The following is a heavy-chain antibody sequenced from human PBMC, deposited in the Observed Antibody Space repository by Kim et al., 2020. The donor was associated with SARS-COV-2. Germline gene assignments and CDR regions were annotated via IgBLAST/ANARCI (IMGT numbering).Heavy chain of an antibody. Sequence: GGSLRLSCAASGFTFSSYAMSWVRQAPGKGLEWVSVISGSGGSTYYAGSVKGRFTISRDNSKNTLYLKMNSLRAEDTAVYYCAKKEPGYSSSWTYFDYWGQGTLVTVSS. V-gene: IGHV3-23*01. CDR3: AKKEPGYSSSWTYFDY. CDR2: ISGSGGST. J-gene: IGHJ4*02. CDR1: GFTFSSYA. D-gene: IGHD6-13*01.